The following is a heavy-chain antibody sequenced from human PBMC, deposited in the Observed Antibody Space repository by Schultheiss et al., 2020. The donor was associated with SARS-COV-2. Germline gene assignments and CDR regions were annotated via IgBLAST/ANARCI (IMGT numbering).Heavy chain of an antibody. V-gene: IGHV3-64D*06. D-gene: IGHD2-21*02. CDR3: VKDRSYCGGDCYSWHFDL. CDR1: GFTFSTYA. CDR2: ISSNGGST. J-gene: IGHJ2*01. Sequence: GGSLRLSCSASGFTFSTYAMHWVRQAPGKGLEYVSAISSNGGSTYYADSVKGRFTISRDNSKNTLYLQMSSLRPEDTAVYYCVKDRSYCGGDCYSWHFDLWGRGTLVTVSS.